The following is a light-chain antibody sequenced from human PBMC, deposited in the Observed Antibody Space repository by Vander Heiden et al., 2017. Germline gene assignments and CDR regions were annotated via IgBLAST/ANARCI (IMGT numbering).Light chain of an antibody. V-gene: IGKV3-15*01. CDR1: PCVRSN. J-gene: IGKJ1*01. Sequence: ELLMTQSPATLSLSPGARATLSSCASPCVRSNLAWYQQNPGQAPRLLISGASTRATDIPARFSGSGSGTEFTLTISSLQSEDFAIYFCQQYQTWPWTFGQGTKVEVK. CDR3: QQYQTWPWT. CDR2: GAS.